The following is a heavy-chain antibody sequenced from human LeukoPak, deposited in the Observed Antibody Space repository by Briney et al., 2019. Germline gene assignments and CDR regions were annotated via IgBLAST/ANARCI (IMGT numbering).Heavy chain of an antibody. CDR1: GGTFSSYA. J-gene: IGHJ6*04. CDR3: ARDLRKVSRSDIRMDV. CDR2: IIPIFGIA. Sequence: GASVKVSCKASGGTFSSYAISWVRQAPGQGLEWMGRIIPIFGIANYAQKFQGRVTITADKSTSTAYMELSSLRSEETAVYYCARDLRKVSRSDIRMDVWGKGTTVTVSS. D-gene: IGHD2-15*01. V-gene: IGHV1-69*04.